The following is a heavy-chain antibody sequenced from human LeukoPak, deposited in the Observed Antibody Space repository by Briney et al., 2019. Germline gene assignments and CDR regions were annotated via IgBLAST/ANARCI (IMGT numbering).Heavy chain of an antibody. CDR3: ARTAKYYYDSSGYSRVY. J-gene: IGHJ1*01. CDR2: IYYSGST. CDR1: GGSISSSSYY. V-gene: IGHV4-39*01. Sequence: SETLSRTCTLSGGSISSSSYYWGWIRQPPGKRLEWIGSIYYSGSTYYNPSLKSRVTISVDTSKNQFSLKLSSVPAADTAVYYCARTAKYYYDSSGYSRVYWGQGTLVTVSS. D-gene: IGHD3-22*01.